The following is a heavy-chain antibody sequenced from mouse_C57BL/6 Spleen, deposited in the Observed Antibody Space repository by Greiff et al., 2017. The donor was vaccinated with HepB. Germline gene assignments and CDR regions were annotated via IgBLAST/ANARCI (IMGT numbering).Heavy chain of an antibody. CDR1: GYAFSSSW. Sequence: QVQLQQSGPELVKPGASVKISCKASGYAFSSSWMNWVKQRPGKGLEWIGRIYPGDGDTNYNGKFKGKATLTADKSSSTAYMQLSSLTSEDSAVYFCARHNYGMTYWGQGTLVTVSA. J-gene: IGHJ3*01. CDR3: ARHNYGMTY. V-gene: IGHV1-82*01. D-gene: IGHD1-1*01. CDR2: IYPGDGDT.